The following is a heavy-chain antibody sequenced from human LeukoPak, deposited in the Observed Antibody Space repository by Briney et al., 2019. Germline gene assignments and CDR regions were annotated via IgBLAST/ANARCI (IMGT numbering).Heavy chain of an antibody. Sequence: GGSLRLSCAASGFTFTYHGMHWVRQAPGKWLEWVAFINNDARNKYFADSVKGRFTISRDNSKNIASLQMNSLRADDSALYYCARDLSWGFDYWGQGTLVTVSS. CDR2: INNDARNK. CDR1: GFTFTYHG. CDR3: ARDLSWGFDY. V-gene: IGHV3-30*02. J-gene: IGHJ4*02. D-gene: IGHD7-27*01.